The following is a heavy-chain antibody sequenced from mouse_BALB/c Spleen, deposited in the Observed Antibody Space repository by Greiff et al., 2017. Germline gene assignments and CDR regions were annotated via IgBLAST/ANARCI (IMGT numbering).Heavy chain of an antibody. D-gene: IGHD1-1*01. CDR1: GFNIKDTY. CDR2: IDPANGNT. Sequence: VHVKQSGAELVKPGASVKLSCTASGFNIKDTYMHWVKQSPEQGLEWIGRIDPANGNTKYDPMFQGQATITADTSSNTAYLQLSSLTSEDTAVYYCARKVYYGSSHYAMDYWGQGTSVTVSS. V-gene: IGHV14-3*02. CDR3: ARKVYYGSSHYAMDY. J-gene: IGHJ4*01.